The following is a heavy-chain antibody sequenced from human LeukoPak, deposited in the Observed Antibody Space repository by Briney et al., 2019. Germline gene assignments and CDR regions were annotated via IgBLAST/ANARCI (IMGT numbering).Heavy chain of an antibody. CDR2: INPSGGST. V-gene: IGHV1-46*01. Sequence: ASVKVSRKASGYTFTSYYMHWVRQAPGQGLEWMGIINPSGGSTSYAQKFLGRVTMTRDTSTSTAYMELSSLRSEDTAVYYCARLSGHYGGADYWGQRTLVTVST. J-gene: IGHJ4*02. D-gene: IGHD4-17*01. CDR1: GYTFTSYY. CDR3: ARLSGHYGGADY.